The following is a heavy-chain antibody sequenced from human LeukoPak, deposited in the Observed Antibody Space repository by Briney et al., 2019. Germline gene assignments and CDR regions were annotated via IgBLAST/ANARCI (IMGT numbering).Heavy chain of an antibody. J-gene: IGHJ4*02. V-gene: IGHV4-31*03. Sequence: SQTLSLTCTVSGGSISSGGYYWSWIRQHPGKGLEWIGYIYYSGSTYYNPSLKSRVTISVDTSKNQFSLKLSSVTAADTAVYYCARFGSSWYYFDYWGQGPLVTVSS. CDR2: IYYSGST. CDR1: GGSISSGGYY. CDR3: ARFGSSWYYFDY. D-gene: IGHD6-13*01.